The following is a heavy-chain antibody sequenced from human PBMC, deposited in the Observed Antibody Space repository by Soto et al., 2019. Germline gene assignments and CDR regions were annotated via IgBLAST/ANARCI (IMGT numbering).Heavy chain of an antibody. Sequence: SETLSLTCTVSGGSISSSSYYWGWIRQPPGKGLEWIGSIYYSGSTYYNPSLKSRVTISVDTSKNQFSLKLSSVTAADTAVYYCAATSLHYFDYWGQGTLVTVSS. J-gene: IGHJ4*02. V-gene: IGHV4-39*01. D-gene: IGHD5-12*01. CDR1: GGSISSSSYY. CDR3: AATSLHYFDY. CDR2: IYYSGST.